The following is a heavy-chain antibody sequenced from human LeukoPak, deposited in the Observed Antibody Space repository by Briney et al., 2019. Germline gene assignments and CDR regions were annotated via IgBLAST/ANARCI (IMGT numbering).Heavy chain of an antibody. CDR2: ISSSSSYK. CDR1: GFTFSSYS. J-gene: IGHJ4*02. V-gene: IGHV3-21*01. Sequence: GGSLRLSCAASGFTFSSYSMNWVRQAPGKGLEWVSSISSSSSYKYYADSVKGRFTISRDNAKNSLYLQMNSLRAEDTAVYYCARDSRSIAAAGIDYWGQGTLVTVSS. CDR3: ARDSRSIAAAGIDY. D-gene: IGHD6-13*01.